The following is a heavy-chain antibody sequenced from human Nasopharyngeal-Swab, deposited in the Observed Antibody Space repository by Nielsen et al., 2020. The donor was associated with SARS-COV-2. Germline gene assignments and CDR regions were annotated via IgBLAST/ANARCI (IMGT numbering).Heavy chain of an antibody. J-gene: IGHJ4*02. CDR1: GFTFSSYA. Sequence: GESLKISCAASGFTFSSYAMSWVRQAPGKGLEWVSAISGSGGSTYYADSVKGRITISRDNSKNTLYLQMNSLRAEDTAVYYCAKALLHIVVVTAPGGYWGQGTLVTVSS. CDR3: AKALLHIVVVTAPGGY. V-gene: IGHV3-23*01. D-gene: IGHD2-21*02. CDR2: ISGSGGST.